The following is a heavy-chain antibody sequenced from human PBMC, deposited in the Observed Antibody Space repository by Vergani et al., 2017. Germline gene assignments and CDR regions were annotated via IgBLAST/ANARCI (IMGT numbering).Heavy chain of an antibody. Sequence: QVHLVESGGGVVQPGRSLRLSCVVSGFTSSYYGMHWVRQAPGKGLEWLAVMSYDGTQKYYADSAKGRFTITSDNSKSNLYLQMNSLRTEDTAVYYCATKSCGTPGCQIGYFSEWGQGTLVTVSS. CDR1: GFTSSYYG. V-gene: IGHV3-30*03. J-gene: IGHJ1*01. D-gene: IGHD6-25*01. CDR3: ATKSCGTPGCQIGYFSE. CDR2: MSYDGTQK.